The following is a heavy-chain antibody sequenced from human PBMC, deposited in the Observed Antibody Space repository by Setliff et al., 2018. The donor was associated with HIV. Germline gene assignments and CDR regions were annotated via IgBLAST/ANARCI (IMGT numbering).Heavy chain of an antibody. CDR2: IYHNGNT. J-gene: IGHJ4*02. CDR3: ARMGNSYDSGGSYDYFDY. CDR1: GYSISSSNW. V-gene: IGHV4-28*06. D-gene: IGHD3-22*01. Sequence: ASETLSLTCAVSGYSISSSNWWAWFRQPPGKGLEWIGYIYHNGNTNYNPSLRSRVTMSIDTSKNQFFLKLSSVTALDTATYYCARMGNSYDSGGSYDYFDYWGQGTLVTVSS.